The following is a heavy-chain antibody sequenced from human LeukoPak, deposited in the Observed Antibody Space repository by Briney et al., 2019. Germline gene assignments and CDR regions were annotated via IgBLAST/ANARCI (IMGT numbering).Heavy chain of an antibody. CDR2: ISSSSTSI. V-gene: IGHV3-21*01. CDR3: ARYSGTYRDY. D-gene: IGHD1-26*01. Sequence: GGSLRLSCAASGFTFSNYNMNWVRQAPGKGLEWVSSISSSSTSIFYADSVKDRFVISRDNAKHSLYLQMSSLRAEDTAVYYCARYSGTYRDYWGQGTLVTVSS. CDR1: GFTFSNYN. J-gene: IGHJ4*02.